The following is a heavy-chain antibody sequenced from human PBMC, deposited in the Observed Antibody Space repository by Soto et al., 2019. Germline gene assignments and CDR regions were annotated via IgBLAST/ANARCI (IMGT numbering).Heavy chain of an antibody. D-gene: IGHD6-19*01. CDR2: IRSKAASYAT. CDR1: GFTFSVSA. Sequence: EVQLVESGGGSVQPGGSLTLSCAASGFTFSVSAIHWVRQASGNGLEWVGRIRSKAASYATAYAASVKGRFNISRDDLKTTAYLQMKSLKTDDTAVYYCTSAERVVEAGLTDSWGQGTLVTVSS. V-gene: IGHV3-73*01. J-gene: IGHJ4*02. CDR3: TSAERVVEAGLTDS.